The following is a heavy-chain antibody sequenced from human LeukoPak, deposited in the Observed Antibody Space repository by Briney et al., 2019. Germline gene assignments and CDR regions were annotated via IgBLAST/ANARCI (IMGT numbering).Heavy chain of an antibody. Sequence: GGSLRLSCAASRSPFSSFGMHWVRRAPGKGLEWVASIWSDGSNTYYADSVKGRFTISRDNSKNTVYLEMNSLRAEDTAVYYCVRGDSSGHYHYFDPWGHGTRVTVSS. D-gene: IGHD3-22*01. CDR1: RSPFSSFG. V-gene: IGHV3-33*01. CDR3: VRGDSSGHYHYFDP. CDR2: IWSDGSNT. J-gene: IGHJ5*02.